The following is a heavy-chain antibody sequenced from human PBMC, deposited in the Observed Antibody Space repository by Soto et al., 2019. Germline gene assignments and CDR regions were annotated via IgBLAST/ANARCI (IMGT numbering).Heavy chain of an antibody. CDR2: ISGSGGST. Sequence: GGALRLSCAASGFTFSSYAMSWVRQAPGKGLEWVSAISGSGGSTYYADSVKGRFTISRDNSKNTLYLQMNSLRAEDTAVYYCAKASVYYYGMDVWGQGTTVTVSS. CDR3: AKASVYYYGMDV. V-gene: IGHV3-23*01. J-gene: IGHJ6*02. CDR1: GFTFSSYA.